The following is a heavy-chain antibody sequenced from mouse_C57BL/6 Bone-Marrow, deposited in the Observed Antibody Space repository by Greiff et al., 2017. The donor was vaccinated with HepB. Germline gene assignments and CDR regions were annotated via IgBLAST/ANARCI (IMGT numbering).Heavy chain of an antibody. J-gene: IGHJ2*01. V-gene: IGHV1-15*01. D-gene: IGHD1-2*01. Sequence: QVQLQQSGAELVRPGASVTLSCKASGYTFTDYEMHWVKQTPVHGLEWIGAIDPETGGTDYNQKFKGKAILTADKSSSTAYMELRSLTSEDSAVYYCTPLLRLYYFDYWGQGTTLTVSS. CDR1: GYTFTDYE. CDR3: TPLLRLYYFDY. CDR2: IDPETGGT.